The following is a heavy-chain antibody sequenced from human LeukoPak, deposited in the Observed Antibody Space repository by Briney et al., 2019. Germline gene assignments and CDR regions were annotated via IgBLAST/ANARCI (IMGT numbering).Heavy chain of an antibody. CDR3: ARSGVPAAIFHYYYYMDV. Sequence: SETLSLTCTVSGGSISSYYWSWIRQPPGKGLEWIGYIYYSGSTNYNPSLKSRVTISVDTSKNQFSLKLSSVTAADTAVYYCARSGVPAAIFHYYYYMDVWGKGTTVTISS. V-gene: IGHV4-59*01. D-gene: IGHD2-2*01. J-gene: IGHJ6*03. CDR1: GGSISSYY. CDR2: IYYSGST.